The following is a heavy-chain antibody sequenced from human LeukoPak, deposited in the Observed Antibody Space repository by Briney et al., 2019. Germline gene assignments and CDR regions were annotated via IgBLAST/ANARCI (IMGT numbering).Heavy chain of an antibody. D-gene: IGHD5-18*01. V-gene: IGHV3-30*18. Sequence: GGSLRLSCAASGFTFSAYGMHWVRQAPGKGLEWVAGISNDGSNKAYTDAVKVTFTISRANSKNTLYLQMNSLRAEDTAVYSGAKVRDTAMVTEGAFDIWGQGTMVTVSS. CDR1: GFTFSAYG. J-gene: IGHJ3*02. CDR2: ISNDGSNK. CDR3: AKVRDTAMVTEGAFDI.